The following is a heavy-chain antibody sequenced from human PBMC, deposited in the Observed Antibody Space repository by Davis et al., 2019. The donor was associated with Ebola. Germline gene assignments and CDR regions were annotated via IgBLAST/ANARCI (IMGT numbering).Heavy chain of an antibody. V-gene: IGHV3-33*01. CDR1: GFTFSSYG. D-gene: IGHD3-9*01. CDR2: IWYDGSNK. J-gene: IGHJ6*02. Sequence: PGGSLRLSCAASGFTFSSYGMHWVRQAPGKGLEWVAVIWYDGSNKYYADSVKGRFTISRDNSKNTLYLQMNSLRAEDTAVYYCARDARNVLRYFDWYPRFTWDYYGMDVWGQGTTVTVSS. CDR3: ARDARNVLRYFDWYPRFTWDYYGMDV.